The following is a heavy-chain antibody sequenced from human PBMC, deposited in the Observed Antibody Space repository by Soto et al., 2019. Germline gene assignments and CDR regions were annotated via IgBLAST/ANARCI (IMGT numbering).Heavy chain of an antibody. V-gene: IGHV1-18*01. J-gene: IGHJ6*02. CDR3: ARGGDYYYGLGV. Sequence: ASVKVSCKASGYTFTSYGVSWVRQAPGQGLEWMGWISAFNGQTNYIQKVQGRVTLTAEASTSTAYMELRSLRSDDTAVYYCARGGDYYYGLGVWGQGTTVTVSS. CDR1: GYTFTSYG. D-gene: IGHD3-16*01. CDR2: ISAFNGQT.